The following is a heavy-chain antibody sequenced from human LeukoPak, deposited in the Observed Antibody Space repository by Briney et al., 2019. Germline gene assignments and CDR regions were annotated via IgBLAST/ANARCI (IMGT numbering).Heavy chain of an antibody. D-gene: IGHD3-10*01. V-gene: IGHV1-3*01. Sequence: GASVKVSCKASGYTFTSYAMHWVRQAPGQRLEWMGWINAGNGNTKYSQKFQGRVTITRDTSASTAYMELGSLRSEDTAVYYCAISGVRGVIRYYFDYWGQGTLVTVSS. J-gene: IGHJ4*02. CDR1: GYTFTSYA. CDR3: AISGVRGVIRYYFDY. CDR2: INAGNGNT.